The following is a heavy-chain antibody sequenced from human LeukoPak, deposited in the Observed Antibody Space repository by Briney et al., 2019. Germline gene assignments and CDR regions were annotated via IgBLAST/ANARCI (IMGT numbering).Heavy chain of an antibody. Sequence: GGSLRPSCAASGFTFSSYAMSWVRQAPGKGLEWVSAISGSGGSTYYADSVKGRFTISRDNSKNTLYLQMNSLRAEDTAVYYCAKVGDYYGSGSYDYWGQGTLVTVSS. J-gene: IGHJ4*02. CDR3: AKVGDYYGSGSYDY. D-gene: IGHD3-10*01. CDR1: GFTFSSYA. CDR2: ISGSGGST. V-gene: IGHV3-23*01.